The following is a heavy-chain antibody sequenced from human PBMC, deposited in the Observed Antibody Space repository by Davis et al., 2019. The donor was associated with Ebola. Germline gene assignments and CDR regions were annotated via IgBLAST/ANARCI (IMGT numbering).Heavy chain of an antibody. V-gene: IGHV1-2*06. Sequence: AASVKVSCKASGYTFTGYYMHWVRQAPGQGLEWMGRINPNSGGTNYAQKFQGRVTMTRDTSISTAYMELSRLRSDDTAVYYCARVPARGSKYQLLWPKNNWFDPWGQGTLVTVSS. CDR1: GYTFTGYY. J-gene: IGHJ5*02. D-gene: IGHD2-2*01. CDR3: ARVPARGSKYQLLWPKNNWFDP. CDR2: INPNSGGT.